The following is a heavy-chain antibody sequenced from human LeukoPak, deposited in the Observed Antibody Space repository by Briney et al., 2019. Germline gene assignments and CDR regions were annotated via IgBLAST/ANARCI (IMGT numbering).Heavy chain of an antibody. D-gene: IGHD4/OR15-4a*01. CDR2: IFYSGST. CDR1: GGSISTSNYY. Sequence: PSETLSLTCTVSGGSISTSNYYWGWIRQPPGKGLEWIGNIFYSGSTYYNPSLKSRVTISVDTSKNQFSLKLSSVTAADTAVYYCARGDYGLNNWFDPWGQGTLVTVSS. V-gene: IGHV4-39*07. CDR3: ARGDYGLNNWFDP. J-gene: IGHJ5*02.